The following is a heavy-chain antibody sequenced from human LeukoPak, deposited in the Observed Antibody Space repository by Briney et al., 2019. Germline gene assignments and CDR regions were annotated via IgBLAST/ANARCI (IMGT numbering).Heavy chain of an antibody. J-gene: IGHJ4*02. D-gene: IGHD3-22*01. CDR1: GGTFSSYA. CDR2: IIPIFGTA. CDR3: ARGWDYNNSGRPMAYVY. V-gene: IGHV1-69*13. Sequence: SVKVSCKASGGTFSSYAINWVRQAPGQGPEWMGGIIPIFGTANYAQKFQGRVTITADESTSTAYMELSNLRSEDTAVYYCARGWDYNNSGRPMAYVYWGQGTLVTVSS.